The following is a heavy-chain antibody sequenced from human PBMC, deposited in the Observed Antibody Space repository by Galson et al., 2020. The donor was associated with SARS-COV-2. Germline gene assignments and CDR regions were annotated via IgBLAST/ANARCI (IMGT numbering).Heavy chain of an antibody. CDR3: ARVGPNRFFFDF. CDR2: MNWNGAGT. Sequence: GGSLRLACAASGFTLDDFGMSWVREVPGQGLEWDAVMNWNGAGTGYADSVKGRFTIARDNADKSLYLQMNRLRVEDTALYYCARVGPNRFFFDFWGQGILVTVSS. CDR1: GFTLDDFG. J-gene: IGHJ4*02. V-gene: IGHV3-20*04.